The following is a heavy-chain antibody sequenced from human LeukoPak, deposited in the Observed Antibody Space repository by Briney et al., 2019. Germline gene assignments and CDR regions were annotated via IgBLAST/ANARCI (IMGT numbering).Heavy chain of an antibody. CDR2: FDPEDGET. CDR3: ATELGTVPLDAFDI. V-gene: IGHV1-24*01. J-gene: IGHJ3*02. CDR1: GYTLTELS. Sequence: GASVKVSCKVSGYTLTELSMHWVRQAPGKGLEWMGGFDPEDGETIYAQKFQGRVTMTEDTSTDTAYMELSNLRSEDTAVYYCATELGTVPLDAFDIWGQGTMVTVSS. D-gene: IGHD4-17*01.